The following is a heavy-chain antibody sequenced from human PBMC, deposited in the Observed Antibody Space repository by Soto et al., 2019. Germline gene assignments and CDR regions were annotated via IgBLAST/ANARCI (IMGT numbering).Heavy chain of an antibody. V-gene: IGHV3-64D*06. D-gene: IGHD2-21*01. Sequence: EVQLVESGGGLVLPGGSLRLSCSASGFIFSDYAMHWVRQAPGKGLDYVSSISPNGRSTYYAESVKGRFAISRDNSKTTLYLQVSSLGHEDTAVYYCVRQSMEDSPYWGQGTLVTVSS. J-gene: IGHJ4*02. CDR3: VRQSMEDSPY. CDR1: GFIFSDYA. CDR2: ISPNGRST.